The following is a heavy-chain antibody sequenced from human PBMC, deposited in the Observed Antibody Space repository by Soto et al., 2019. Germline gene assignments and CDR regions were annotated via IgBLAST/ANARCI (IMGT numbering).Heavy chain of an antibody. CDR2: VSYDGDNK. Sequence: GGSLRLSCAASGVTFTNHAFHWVRQAPGKGLEWVAIVSYDGDNKYYADAVKGRFTISRDNSKNTVYLEMNSLRPDETAVYYCARGIQLWLRLFDYWGQGTLVTVSS. CDR3: ARGIQLWLRLFDY. J-gene: IGHJ4*02. V-gene: IGHV3-30-3*01. CDR1: GVTFTNHA. D-gene: IGHD5-18*01.